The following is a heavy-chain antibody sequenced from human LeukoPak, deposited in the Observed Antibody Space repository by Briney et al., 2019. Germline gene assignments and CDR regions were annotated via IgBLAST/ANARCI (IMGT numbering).Heavy chain of an antibody. CDR1: GFTVSSNY. CDR2: IYSGGTT. CDR3: ASKLTTGN. D-gene: IGHD4-17*01. V-gene: IGHV3-66*01. Sequence: GGSLRLSCLVSGFTVSSNYMSWVRQTPGKGLDWVSVIYSGGTTKYADSVKGRFTIYRDTSKNTLFLQMNSLRVEDTAVYYCASKLTTGNWGQGTLVTVSS. J-gene: IGHJ4*02.